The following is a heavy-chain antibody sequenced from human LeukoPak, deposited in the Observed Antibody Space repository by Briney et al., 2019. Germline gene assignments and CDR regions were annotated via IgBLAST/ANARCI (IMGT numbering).Heavy chain of an antibody. Sequence: SETLSLTCTVSGGSISTYYWSWIRQPPGKGLEWIGYIYYSGSTNYNPSLKSRVTISVDTSKNQFTLKLSSVTAADTAVYYCAREQSNSGDYPPCNYGMDVWGQGTTVSVS. J-gene: IGHJ6*02. V-gene: IGHV4-59*01. D-gene: IGHD4-17*01. CDR3: AREQSNSGDYPPCNYGMDV. CDR1: GGSISTYY. CDR2: IYYSGST.